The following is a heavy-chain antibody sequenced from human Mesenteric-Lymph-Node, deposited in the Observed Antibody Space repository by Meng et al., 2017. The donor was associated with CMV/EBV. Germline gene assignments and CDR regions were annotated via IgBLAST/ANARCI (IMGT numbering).Heavy chain of an antibody. J-gene: IGHJ4*02. D-gene: IGHD6-13*01. CDR1: GFTFSNYG. CDR3: AKSGPDSSWFLDY. Sequence: GESLKISCAASGFTFSNYGMHWVRQALGKGLEWVAFIRYDGSNEYYTDSVKGRFTISRDNSKNTLYLQMNSLRAEDTAVYYCAKSGPDSSWFLDYWGQGTLVTVSS. V-gene: IGHV3-30*02. CDR2: IRYDGSNE.